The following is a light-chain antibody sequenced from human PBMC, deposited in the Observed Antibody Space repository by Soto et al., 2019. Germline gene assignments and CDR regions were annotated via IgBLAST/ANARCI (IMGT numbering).Light chain of an antibody. J-gene: IGKJ4*01. CDR1: QSVRSSY. CDR3: QQFHKWPPIT. V-gene: IGKV3-20*01. CDR2: GAS. Sequence: SVLTLSPGTLSLSPGERATLSCRASQSVRSSYLAWYQQKPGQAPRLLIYGASSRATGIPDRFSGSGSGTDFTLTISCLQSEDFAVYYCQQFHKWPPITFGGGTKV.